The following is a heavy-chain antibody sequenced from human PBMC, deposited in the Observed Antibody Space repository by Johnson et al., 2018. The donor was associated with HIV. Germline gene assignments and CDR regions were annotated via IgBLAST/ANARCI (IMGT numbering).Heavy chain of an antibody. CDR3: AKGWNYYWSAFHI. D-gene: IGHD3-22*01. CDR2: ISWNSGSI. Sequence: VQLVESGGGLVQPGRSLRLSCAASGFTFDDYAMHWVRQAPGKGLEWVSGISWNSGSIDYADSVKGRFTISRDNAKNSLYLQMNSLRDEVTALYYCAKGWNYYWSAFHIWGQGTMVTVSS. J-gene: IGHJ3*02. V-gene: IGHV3-9*01. CDR1: GFTFDDYA.